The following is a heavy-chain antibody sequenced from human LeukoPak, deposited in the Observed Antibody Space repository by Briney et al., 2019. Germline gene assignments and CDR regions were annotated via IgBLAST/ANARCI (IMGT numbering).Heavy chain of an antibody. J-gene: IGHJ5*02. CDR3: VTVGMTSLRSYLRFDP. D-gene: IGHD2-2*01. V-gene: IGHV3-64D*08. CDR1: GFIFSTNS. Sequence: GGSLRLSCSASGFIFSTNSMHWVRQAPGKGLEFVSAITSNGGSTYYADSVKGRFTISRDNSKNTLYLQMSSLRAEDTAVYYCVTVGMTSLRSYLRFDPRGQGTLVSVSS. CDR2: ITSNGGST.